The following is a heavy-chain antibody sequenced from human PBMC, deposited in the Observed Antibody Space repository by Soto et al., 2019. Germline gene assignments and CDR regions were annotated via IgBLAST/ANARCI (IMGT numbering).Heavy chain of an antibody. CDR1: GYAFTGYY. CDR2: INPNSGGT. J-gene: IGHJ3*02. V-gene: IGHV1-2*02. Sequence: SVKVSCRVSGYAFTGYYMHWVRQAPGQGLEWMGWINPNSGGTNYAQKFQGRVTMTRDTSISTAYMELSRLRSGDTAVYYRARGPIVATMVAFDIWGQGTMVTVSS. CDR3: ARGPIVATMVAFDI. D-gene: IGHD5-12*01.